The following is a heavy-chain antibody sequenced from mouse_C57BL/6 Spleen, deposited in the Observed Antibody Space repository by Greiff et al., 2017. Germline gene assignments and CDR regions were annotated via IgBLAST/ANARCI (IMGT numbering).Heavy chain of an antibody. J-gene: IGHJ1*03. CDR2: INPSTGGT. V-gene: IGHV1-42*01. D-gene: IGHD2-2*01. CDR3: ARRLPSYWYFDV. Sequence: VQLQQSGPELVKPGASVKISCKASGYSFTGYYMNWVKQSPEKSLEWIGEINPSTGGTTYNQKFKAKATLTVDKSSSTAYMQLKSLTSEDSAVYYCARRLPSYWYFDVWGTGTTVTVSA. CDR1: GYSFTGYY.